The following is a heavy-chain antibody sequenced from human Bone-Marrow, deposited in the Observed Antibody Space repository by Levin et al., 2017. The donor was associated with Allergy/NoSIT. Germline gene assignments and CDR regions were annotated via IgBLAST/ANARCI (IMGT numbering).Heavy chain of an antibody. Sequence: PSETLSLTCTVSGAYITSGNFYWSWIRQHPGKGPEWLGYIYFSGSTYYNPSLGGRLTFSVDTSKHQFSLKLTSVTAADTGVYYCARSGNHWYCDLWGRGTLVTVSS. CDR2: IYFSGST. CDR1: GAYITSGNFY. CDR3: ARSGNHWYCDL. J-gene: IGHJ2*01. D-gene: IGHD1-14*01. V-gene: IGHV4-31*03.